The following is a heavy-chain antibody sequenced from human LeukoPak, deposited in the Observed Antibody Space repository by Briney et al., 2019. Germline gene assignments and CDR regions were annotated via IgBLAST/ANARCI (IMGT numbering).Heavy chain of an antibody. D-gene: IGHD2-2*01. J-gene: IGHJ3*02. CDR3: ARGPRMVAMNGYAFGI. V-gene: IGHV4-4*07. Sequence: SETLSLTCIVSGGSISSYYWNWIRQSAGKGLEWIGRIYIGGSTSYNPSLKSRVTTSVDTSKIQFSLNLTSVTAADTAMYYCARGPRMVAMNGYAFGIWGPGTTVIVSS. CDR1: GGSISSYY. CDR2: IYIGGST.